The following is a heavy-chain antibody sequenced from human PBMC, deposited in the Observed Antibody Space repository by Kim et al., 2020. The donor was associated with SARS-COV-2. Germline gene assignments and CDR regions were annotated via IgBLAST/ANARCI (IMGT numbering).Heavy chain of an antibody. D-gene: IGHD3-9*01. V-gene: IGHV3-7*01. J-gene: IGHJ3*01. CDR1: GFTFSSYC. CDR3: AKPSPAGSFNV. Sequence: GGSLRLSCAASGFTFSSYCMSWVRQAPGKGLEWVASINQSGSVIHYADSETGRFTISRDNAKNSMSLQMNSLRAEDTALYSCAKPSPAGSFNVW. CDR2: INQSGSVI.